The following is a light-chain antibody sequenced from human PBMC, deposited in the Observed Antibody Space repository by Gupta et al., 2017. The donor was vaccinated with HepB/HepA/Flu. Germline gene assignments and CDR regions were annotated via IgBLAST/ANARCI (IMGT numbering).Light chain of an antibody. CDR1: SSNTGNNA. J-gene: IGLJ2*01. CDR2: SNS. CDR3: ATWDDSLNGVI. Sequence: SVLTQPPSVSEVPGQRVTISCSGSSSNTGNNAVNWYQQLPWAAPRLIIYSNSLRPSACSDRFSGSKSGTSASLAISGLQSEDEGHYYCATWDDSLNGVIFGGGIKLTVL. V-gene: IGLV1-36*01.